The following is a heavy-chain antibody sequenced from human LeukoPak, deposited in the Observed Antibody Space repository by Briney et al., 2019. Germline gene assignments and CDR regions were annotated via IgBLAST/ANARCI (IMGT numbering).Heavy chain of an antibody. D-gene: IGHD5-12*01. V-gene: IGHV3-30*18. J-gene: IGHJ4*02. Sequence: GGSLRLSCSASGFTFRSDAMHWVRQAPGKGLEWVAFISFDGAKKYFADSVKGRFTISRDNSRDTLFLQMNSLRAEDTAMYFCAKDLATRYTLHYWGQGTLDTVSS. CDR2: ISFDGAKK. CDR1: GFTFRSDA. CDR3: AKDLATRYTLHY.